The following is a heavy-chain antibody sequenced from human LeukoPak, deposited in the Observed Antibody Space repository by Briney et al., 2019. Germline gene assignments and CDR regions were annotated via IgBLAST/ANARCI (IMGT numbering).Heavy chain of an antibody. V-gene: IGHV3-21*01. J-gene: IGHJ4*02. CDR2: ISSSSSYI. CDR3: ARDWVHYYGSGSFH. Sequence: GGSMRLASAASGFTFSSYSMNWVRQAPGKGLEWVSSISSSSSYIYYADSVKGRFTISRDNAKNSLYLQMNSLRAEDTAVYYCARDWVHYYGSGSFHWGQGTLVTVSS. D-gene: IGHD3-10*01. CDR1: GFTFSSYS.